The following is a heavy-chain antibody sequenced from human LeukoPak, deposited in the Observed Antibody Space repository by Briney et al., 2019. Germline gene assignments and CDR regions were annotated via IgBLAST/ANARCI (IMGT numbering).Heavy chain of an antibody. CDR3: ARNELTILGFDP. CDR1: GYTFTGYF. CDR2: ISAYNGNT. D-gene: IGHD3-9*01. V-gene: IGHV1-18*04. J-gene: IGHJ5*02. Sequence: GASVKVSCKASGYTFTGYFIHWVRQAPGQGLEWMGWISAYNGNTNYAQKLQGRVTMTTDTSTSTAYMELRSLRSDDTAVYYCARNELTILGFDPWGQGTLVTVSS.